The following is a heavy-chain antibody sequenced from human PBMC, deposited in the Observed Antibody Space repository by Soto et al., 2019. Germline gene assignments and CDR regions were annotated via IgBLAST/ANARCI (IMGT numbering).Heavy chain of an antibody. J-gene: IGHJ4*02. Sequence: EVQLVESGGGLVKPGESLRLSCTASGFNFGAFSLSWVRQAPGKGLEWVSSIDPTSTEIHYADSGEGRFSVYRDSTKNSMYLQMISLRFEDTGVYYCARDYLTGDPREAFDSWGQGTLVTVSS. CDR1: GFNFGAFS. CDR2: IDPTSTEI. D-gene: IGHD7-27*01. V-gene: IGHV3-21*01. CDR3: ARDYLTGDPREAFDS.